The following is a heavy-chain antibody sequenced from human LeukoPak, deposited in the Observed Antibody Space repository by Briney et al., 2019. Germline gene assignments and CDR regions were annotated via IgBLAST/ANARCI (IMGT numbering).Heavy chain of an antibody. CDR2: IIPIFGTA. CDR1: GGTFSSYA. CDR3: ATDRLGNRDRRHDY. J-gene: IGHJ4*02. V-gene: IGHV1-69*01. Sequence: SVKVSCKASGGTFSSYAISWVRQAPGQGLEWMGGIIPIFGTANYAQKFQGRVTITADESTSTAYMELSSLRSEDTAVYYCATDRLGNRDRRHDYWGQGTLVTVSS. D-gene: IGHD1-14*01.